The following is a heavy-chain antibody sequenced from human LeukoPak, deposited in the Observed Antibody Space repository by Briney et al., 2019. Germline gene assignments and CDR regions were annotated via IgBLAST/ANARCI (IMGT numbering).Heavy chain of an antibody. J-gene: IGHJ4*02. CDR3: AQELKIGH. CDR2: INSDGSTT. CDR1: GFTFSNFW. Sequence: GGSLRLSCAASGFTFSNFWMHWVRQAPGKGLVWVSRINSDGSTTHYADSVKGRFAISRDNAKNTLYLQMNSLRAEDTALYYCAQELKIGHWGRGTLVTVSS. V-gene: IGHV3-74*01. D-gene: IGHD1-7*01.